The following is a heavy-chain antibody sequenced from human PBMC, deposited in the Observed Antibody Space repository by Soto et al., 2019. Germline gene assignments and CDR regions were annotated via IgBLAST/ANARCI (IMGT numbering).Heavy chain of an antibody. J-gene: IGHJ4*02. Sequence: GGSLRLSCAASGFIFTNYAVSWVRQAPRKGLEWVSVISGSGGRTYYADSVEGRFTISRDNSKNTVYLQINSLRAEDTAVYYCAKDSRPHYDSTGPLEFWGQGTLVTVSS. V-gene: IGHV3-23*01. CDR1: GFIFTNYA. CDR2: ISGSGGRT. CDR3: AKDSRPHYDSTGPLEF. D-gene: IGHD3-22*01.